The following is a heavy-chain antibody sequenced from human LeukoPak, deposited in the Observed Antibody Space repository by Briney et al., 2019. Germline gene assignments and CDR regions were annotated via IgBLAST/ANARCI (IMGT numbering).Heavy chain of an antibody. Sequence: GGSLRLSCAASGFTFSSYSVNWVRQAPGKGLEWVSSISSSSSYIYYADSVKGRFTISRDNAKNSLYLQMNSLRAEDTAVYYCARDGSGLGNYFDYWGQGTLVTVSS. CDR3: ARDGSGLGNYFDY. J-gene: IGHJ4*02. V-gene: IGHV3-21*01. CDR1: GFTFSSYS. CDR2: ISSSSSYI. D-gene: IGHD6-19*01.